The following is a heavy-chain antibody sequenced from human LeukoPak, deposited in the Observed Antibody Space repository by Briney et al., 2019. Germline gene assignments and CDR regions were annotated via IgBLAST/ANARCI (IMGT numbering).Heavy chain of an antibody. CDR1: GGSFSGYY. V-gene: IGHV4-34*01. CDR2: INHSGST. Sequence: SETLSLTCAVYGGSFSGYYWSWIRQPPGKGLEWIGEINHSGSTNYNPSLKSRVTISVDTSKNQFSLKLSSVTAADTAVYYCARGPRVDTAMAYYYYYGMDVWSQGTAVTVSS. D-gene: IGHD5-18*01. CDR3: ARGPRVDTAMAYYYYYGMDV. J-gene: IGHJ6*02.